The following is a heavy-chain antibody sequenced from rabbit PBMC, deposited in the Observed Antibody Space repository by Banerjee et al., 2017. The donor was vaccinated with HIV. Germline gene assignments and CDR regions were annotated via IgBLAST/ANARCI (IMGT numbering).Heavy chain of an antibody. V-gene: IGHV1S43*01. CDR2: INTSSGNT. CDR3: GRDRDGDAGYGSLAL. J-gene: IGHJ4*01. D-gene: IGHD6-1*01. Sequence: INTSSGNTVYASWVNGRFTISRSTSLNTVDLKMTSLTVADTATYFCGRDRDGDAGYGSLALWGQGTLVTVS.